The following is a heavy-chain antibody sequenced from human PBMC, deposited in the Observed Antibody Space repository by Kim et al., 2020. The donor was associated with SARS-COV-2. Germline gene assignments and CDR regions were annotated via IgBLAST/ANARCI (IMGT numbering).Heavy chain of an antibody. CDR3: ARSNWNDGGGLDY. J-gene: IGHJ4*02. CDR2: IGTAGDT. V-gene: IGHV3-13*01. D-gene: IGHD1-20*01. CDR1: GFTFSSYD. Sequence: GGSLRLSCAASGFTFSSYDMHWVRQVTGKGLEWVSAIGTAGDTYYPGSVKGRFTISRENAKNSLYLQMNSLRAGDTAVYYCARSNWNDGGGLDYWGQGTLVTVSS.